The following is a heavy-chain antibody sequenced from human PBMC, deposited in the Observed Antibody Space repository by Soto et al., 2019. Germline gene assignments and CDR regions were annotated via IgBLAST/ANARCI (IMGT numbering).Heavy chain of an antibody. D-gene: IGHD1-1*01. CDR3: ARASKSTTPDFDY. CDR1: GYTFTGYY. CDR2: INPNSGVT. J-gene: IGHJ4*02. Sequence: ALVKVSCKASGYTFTGYYIHWVRQAPGQGLEWMGWINPNSGVTNYAQKFQGWVAMTRVMSISTAYMELSSLRSDDTAVYYCARASKSTTPDFDYWGQGTPVTVSS. V-gene: IGHV1-2*04.